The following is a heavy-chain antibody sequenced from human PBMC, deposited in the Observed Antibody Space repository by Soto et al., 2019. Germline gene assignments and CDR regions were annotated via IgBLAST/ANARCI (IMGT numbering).Heavy chain of an antibody. J-gene: IGHJ3*02. CDR3: ARVLLLLWFGEFDAFDI. CDR1: GGSISSGDYY. Sequence: SETLSLTCTVSGGSISSGDYYWSWIRQPPGKGLEWIGYIYYSGSTYYNPSLKSRVTISVDTSKNQFSLKLSSVTAADTAVYYCARVLLLLWFGEFDAFDIWGQGTMVTVSS. V-gene: IGHV4-30-4*01. CDR2: IYYSGST. D-gene: IGHD3-10*01.